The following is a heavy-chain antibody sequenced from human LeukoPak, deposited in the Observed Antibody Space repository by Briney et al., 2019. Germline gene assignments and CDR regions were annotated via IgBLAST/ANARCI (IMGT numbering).Heavy chain of an antibody. V-gene: IGHV4-31*03. CDR3: ARADYPTGVYYYDSSGYSYYFDY. D-gene: IGHD3-22*01. Sequence: KPSQTLSLTCTLSGGSLSSGVYYWRWVRQHRGEGLEWHGYVCYSETNCYNPSLKSRVTISVDTSKNQVSLKLSSVTAADTAVYYCARADYPTGVYYYDSSGYSYYFDYWGQGTVVTVSS. J-gene: IGHJ4*02. CDR2: VCYSETN. CDR1: GGSLSSGVYY.